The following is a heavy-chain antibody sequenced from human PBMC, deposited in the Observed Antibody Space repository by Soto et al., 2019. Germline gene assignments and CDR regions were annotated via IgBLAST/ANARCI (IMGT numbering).Heavy chain of an antibody. J-gene: IGHJ5*02. CDR3: ARGAGIAVAGTRFDP. D-gene: IGHD6-19*01. CDR2: ISAYIGNA. Sequence: ASVKVSCKASGYTFTSYGISWVRQAPGQGLEWMGWISAYIGNANYAQKLQGRVTITTDKSTSTAYMELSSLRSEDTAVYYCARGAGIAVAGTRFDPRGQGTLLTVSS. V-gene: IGHV1-18*01. CDR1: GYTFTSYG.